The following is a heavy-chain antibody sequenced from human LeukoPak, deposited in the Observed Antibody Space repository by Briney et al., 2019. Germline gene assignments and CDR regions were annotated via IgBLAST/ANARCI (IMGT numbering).Heavy chain of an antibody. CDR1: GFTFSSYA. D-gene: IGHD6-19*01. Sequence: PGGSLRLSCAASGFTFSSYAMSWVRQAPGKGLEWVSAISGSGGSTYYADSVKGRFTISRDNSENTLYLQMNSLRAEDTAVYYCAKDSWSSGWYKFDYWGQGTLVTVSS. CDR3: AKDSWSSGWYKFDY. V-gene: IGHV3-23*01. J-gene: IGHJ4*02. CDR2: ISGSGGST.